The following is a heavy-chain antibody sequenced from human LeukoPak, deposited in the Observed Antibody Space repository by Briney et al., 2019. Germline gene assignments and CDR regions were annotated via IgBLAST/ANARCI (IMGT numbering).Heavy chain of an antibody. Sequence: PGGSLRLSCAASGFTFSSYWMHWVRQAPGKGLAWVSRINSDGSSTSYADSVKGRFTISRDNAKNTLYLQMNSLRAEDTAVYYCAREGLADSYGYGLNYWGQGTLVTVSS. CDR3: AREGLADSYGYGLNY. CDR2: INSDGSST. D-gene: IGHD5-18*01. V-gene: IGHV3-74*01. CDR1: GFTFSSYW. J-gene: IGHJ4*02.